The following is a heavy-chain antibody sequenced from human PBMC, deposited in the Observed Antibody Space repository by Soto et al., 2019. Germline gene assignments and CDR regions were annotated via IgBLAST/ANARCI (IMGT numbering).Heavy chain of an antibody. CDR3: ARRTLGSAIGIGDY. Sequence: QIQLVQSGAEVKKPGASVKVSCRASGYTFSSYGITWVRQAPGQGLEWMGWITADNGDTKIAQKLQGRVSMTIDTPTSTAYMELRNLRSDDTALYYCARRTLGSAIGIGDYWGQGTLVTVSS. CDR1: GYTFSSYG. V-gene: IGHV1-18*01. J-gene: IGHJ4*02. CDR2: ITADNGDT. D-gene: IGHD7-27*01.